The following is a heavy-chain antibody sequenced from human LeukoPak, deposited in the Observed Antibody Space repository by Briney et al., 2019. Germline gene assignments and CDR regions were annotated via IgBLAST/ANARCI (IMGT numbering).Heavy chain of an antibody. CDR3: GRGMKDYYGLDY. Sequence: GGSLRLSCAASGFTFSSYAMSWVRQAPGKGLEWVSAISGSGGSTYYADSVRGRFTISRDNAKNTLYLQMNRLTVEDTAVYYCGRGMKDYYGLDYWGQGIRVTVSS. CDR2: ISGSGGST. V-gene: IGHV3-23*01. D-gene: IGHD3-10*01. CDR1: GFTFSSYA. J-gene: IGHJ4*02.